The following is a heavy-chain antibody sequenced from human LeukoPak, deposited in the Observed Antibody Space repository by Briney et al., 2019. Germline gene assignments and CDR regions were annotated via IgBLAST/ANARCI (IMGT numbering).Heavy chain of an antibody. D-gene: IGHD6-19*01. Sequence: GGSLRLSCAASGLTFSSYAMSWVRQAPGKGLEWVSAISGSGGSTYYADSVKGRFTISRDNSKNTLYLQMNSLRAEDTAVYYCAKDQNSGWYEYFQHWGQGTLVTVSS. V-gene: IGHV3-23*01. J-gene: IGHJ1*01. CDR3: AKDQNSGWYEYFQH. CDR2: ISGSGGST. CDR1: GLTFSSYA.